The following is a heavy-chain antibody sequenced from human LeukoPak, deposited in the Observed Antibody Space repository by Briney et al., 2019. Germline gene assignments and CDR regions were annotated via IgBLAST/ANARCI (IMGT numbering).Heavy chain of an antibody. CDR1: GGPISSYY. J-gene: IGHJ4*02. V-gene: IGHV4-59*01. D-gene: IGHD5-24*01. CDR3: ARERDGYNVFDY. CDR2: IYYSGRT. Sequence: SETLSLTCTVSGGPISSYYWSWIRQPPGKGLEWVGYIYYSGRTNYNPSLKSRVTISVDTSKNQFSLKLSSVTAADTAVYYCARERDGYNVFDYWGQGTLVTVSS.